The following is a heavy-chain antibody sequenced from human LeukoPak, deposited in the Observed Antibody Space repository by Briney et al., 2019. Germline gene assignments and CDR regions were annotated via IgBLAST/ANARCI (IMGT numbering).Heavy chain of an antibody. CDR1: GGTFSSYA. J-gene: IGHJ6*03. D-gene: IGHD3-10*01. CDR2: IIPIFGTS. CDR3: ARGPRTMVRGVIMKSYYYYYYMDV. V-gene: IGHV1-69*13. Sequence: SVKVSCKASGGTFSSYAISWVRQAPGQGLEWMGGIIPIFGTSNYAQKFQGRVTITADESTSTAYMELSSLRSEDTAVYYCARGPRTMVRGVIMKSYYYYYYMDVWAKGTTSPSP.